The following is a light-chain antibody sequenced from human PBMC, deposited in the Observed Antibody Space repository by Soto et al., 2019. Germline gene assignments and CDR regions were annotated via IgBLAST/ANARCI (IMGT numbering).Light chain of an antibody. CDR3: AAWDDSLRGPV. Sequence: QSALTQPPSASGTPGQRVTISCSGSSSNIGSNTVNWYQQLPGTAPKLLIHTNSQRPSGVPDRFSGSKSGTSASLVISGVQSEDEADYYCAAWDDSLRGPVFGGGTKLTVL. J-gene: IGLJ2*01. CDR2: TNS. V-gene: IGLV1-44*01. CDR1: SSNIGSNT.